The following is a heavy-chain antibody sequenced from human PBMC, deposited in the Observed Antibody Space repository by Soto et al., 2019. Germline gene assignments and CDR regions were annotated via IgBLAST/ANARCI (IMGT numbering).Heavy chain of an antibody. Sequence: SETLSLTXAVSGYSISSGYYWGWVRQPPGKGLEWIGSIHHTGSTYYNPSLKSRVTISVDTSKNQFSLKLSSVTAADTAVYYCTRDLGETSMAYWGQGTLVTVSS. CDR2: IHHTGST. D-gene: IGHD5-18*01. CDR3: TRDLGETSMAY. V-gene: IGHV4-38-2*02. J-gene: IGHJ4*02. CDR1: GYSISSGYY.